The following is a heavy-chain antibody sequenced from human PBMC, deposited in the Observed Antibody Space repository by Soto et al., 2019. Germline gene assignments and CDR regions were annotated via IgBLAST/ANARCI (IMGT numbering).Heavy chain of an antibody. CDR1: GFTFSDYY. Sequence: GGSLRLSCAASGFTFSDYYMSWIRQAPGKGLEWVSYISSSGSTIYYADSVKGRFTISRDNAKNSLYLQMNSLRAEDTAVYYCARGVTIFGVVIDEDYYYYMDVWGKGTTVTVSS. J-gene: IGHJ6*03. CDR3: ARGVTIFGVVIDEDYYYYMDV. D-gene: IGHD3-3*01. V-gene: IGHV3-11*01. CDR2: ISSSGSTI.